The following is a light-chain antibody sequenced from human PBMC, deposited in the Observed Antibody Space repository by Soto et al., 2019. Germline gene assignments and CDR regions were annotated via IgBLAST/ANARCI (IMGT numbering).Light chain of an antibody. CDR2: EVS. J-gene: IGLJ1*01. CDR1: SNDVGAYNY. Sequence: QSALTQPASVSGSPGQSITISCTGTSNDVGAYNYVSWYQQHLGKAPKLMIYEVSNRPSGISNRFSGSKSGNTASLTISGLHAEDEADYYCSSYTTSITYVFGTGTKLTVL. V-gene: IGLV2-14*01. CDR3: SSYTTSITYV.